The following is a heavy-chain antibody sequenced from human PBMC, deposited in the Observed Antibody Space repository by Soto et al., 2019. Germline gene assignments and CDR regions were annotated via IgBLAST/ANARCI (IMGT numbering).Heavy chain of an antibody. V-gene: IGHV4-59*08. Sequence: SETLSLTCTVSGGSISSYYWSWIRQPPGKGLEWIGYIYYSGSTNYNPSLKSRVTISVDTSKNQFSLKLSSVTAADTAVYYCARQADYYDSSGYYSPFFDYWGQGTLVTVSS. CDR3: ARQADYYDSSGYYSPFFDY. D-gene: IGHD3-22*01. CDR1: GGSISSYY. CDR2: IYYSGST. J-gene: IGHJ4*02.